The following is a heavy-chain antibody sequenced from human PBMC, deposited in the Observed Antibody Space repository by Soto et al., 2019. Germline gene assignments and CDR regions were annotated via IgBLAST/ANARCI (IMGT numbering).Heavy chain of an antibody. CDR2: IHYSGST. J-gene: IGHJ4*02. Sequence: VQLQESGPGLVKPSETLSLTCTVSGGSISGYYWSWIRQSPGKGLEWIGYIHYSGSTNYNPSLKSRVTXXVXTXXNQLSLKLSSVTAADTAVYYCARGSAAGTKSPFDYWGQGTLVTVSS. V-gene: IGHV4-59*01. CDR1: GGSISGYY. CDR3: ARGSAAGTKSPFDY. D-gene: IGHD6-13*01.